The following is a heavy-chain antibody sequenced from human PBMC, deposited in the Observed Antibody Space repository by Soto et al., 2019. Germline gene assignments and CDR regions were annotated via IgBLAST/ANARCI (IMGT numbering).Heavy chain of an antibody. CDR2: ISYDGSNK. V-gene: IGHV3-30*18. D-gene: IGHD3-22*01. J-gene: IGHJ3*02. CDR1: GFTFSSYG. Sequence: GGSLRLSCAASGFTFSSYGMHWVRQAPGKGLEWVAVISYDGSNKYYADSVKGRFTISRDNSKNTLYLQMNSLRAEDTAVYYCAKQDDYYDITGAFDIWGQGTMVTVSS. CDR3: AKQDDYYDITGAFDI.